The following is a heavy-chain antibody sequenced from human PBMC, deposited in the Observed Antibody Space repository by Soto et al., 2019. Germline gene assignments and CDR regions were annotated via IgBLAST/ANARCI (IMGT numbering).Heavy chain of an antibody. CDR1: GGSVSSGSYY. CDR3: ASLAARRRTLNWFDP. J-gene: IGHJ5*02. D-gene: IGHD6-6*01. Sequence: SETLSLTXTVSGGSVSSGSYYWSWIRQPPGKGLEWIGYLYYSGSTNYNPSLKSRVTISVDTSKNQFSLKLSSVTAADTAVYYCASLAARRRTLNWFDPWGQGTLVTVSS. CDR2: LYYSGST. V-gene: IGHV4-61*01.